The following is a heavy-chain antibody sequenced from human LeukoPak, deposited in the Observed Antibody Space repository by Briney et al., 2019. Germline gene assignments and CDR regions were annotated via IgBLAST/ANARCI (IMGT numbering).Heavy chain of an antibody. V-gene: IGHV4-34*01. D-gene: IGHD1-26*01. Sequence: SETLSLTCAVYGGSFSGYYWSWIRQPPGKGLEWIGEINHRGSTKYNKSLKSRVTISVDTSKNQFSLKLSSVTASDTAMYYCAKTVASGTLRYFDSWGRGILVTVSS. CDR1: GGSFSGYY. J-gene: IGHJ4*02. CDR2: INHRGST. CDR3: AKTVASGTLRYFDS.